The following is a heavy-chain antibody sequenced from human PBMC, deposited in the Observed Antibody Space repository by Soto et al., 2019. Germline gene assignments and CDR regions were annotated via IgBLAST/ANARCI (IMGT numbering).Heavy chain of an antibody. Sequence: QVQVVQSGAEVKKPGASVKVSCKASGYSFSTHAMHWVRQAPGQRLEGMGWINGGNGNTKYSQKFQDRVTITRDTSASIAYTELSSLRSEDTAVYYCARGKGMEENYYYYGMDVWGQGTTVTVSS. CDR2: INGGNGNT. V-gene: IGHV1-3*01. J-gene: IGHJ6*02. CDR3: ARGKGMEENYYYYGMDV. D-gene: IGHD1-1*01. CDR1: GYSFSTHA.